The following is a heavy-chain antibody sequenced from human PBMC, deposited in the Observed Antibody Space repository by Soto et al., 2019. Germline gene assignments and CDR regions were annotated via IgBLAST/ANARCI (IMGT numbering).Heavy chain of an antibody. J-gene: IGHJ4*02. Sequence: QVHLVESGGGVVQPGRSLRLSCEVSGFTFSRHAMHWVRQAPGKGLEWVAVIYFDGEIRYYAESVKGRFTISRDNTKNTVSLQMNSPIVDYTAVYYCVRNRPFAAFYVLDSWGQGTLVTVSP. CDR1: GFTFSRHA. D-gene: IGHD3-16*01. CDR3: VRNRPFAAFYVLDS. V-gene: IGHV3-33*01. CDR2: IYFDGEIR.